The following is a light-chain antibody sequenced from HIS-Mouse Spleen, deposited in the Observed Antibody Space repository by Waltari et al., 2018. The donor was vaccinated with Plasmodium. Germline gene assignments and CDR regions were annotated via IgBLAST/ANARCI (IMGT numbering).Light chain of an antibody. CDR1: QSVSSN. CDR2: GAS. V-gene: IGKV3-15*01. CDR3: QQYNNWSFT. J-gene: IGKJ3*01. Sequence: EIVTTQSPATLCVFPAERATLSCRASQSVSSNVAWYQQKPGQAPRLLIYGASTRATGIPARFSGSGSGTEFTLTISSLQSEDFAVYYCQQYNNWSFTFGPGTKGDIK.